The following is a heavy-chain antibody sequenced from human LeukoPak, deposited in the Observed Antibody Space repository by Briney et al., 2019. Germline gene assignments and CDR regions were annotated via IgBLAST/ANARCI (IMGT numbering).Heavy chain of an antibody. CDR1: GFTFSSYG. J-gene: IGHJ6*02. Sequence: GGSLRLSCAASGFTFSSYGMHWVRQAPGKGLEWVAVISYDESNKYFADSVKGRFTISRDNPKNTLYLQMNSLRPEDTAVYYCAGQPGSYYYYGMDVWGQGTTVTVSS. V-gene: IGHV3-30*03. CDR2: ISYDESNK. CDR3: AGQPGSYYYYGMDV. D-gene: IGHD1-14*01.